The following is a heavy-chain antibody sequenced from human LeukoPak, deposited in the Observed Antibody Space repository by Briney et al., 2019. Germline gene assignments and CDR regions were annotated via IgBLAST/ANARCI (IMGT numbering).Heavy chain of an antibody. D-gene: IGHD3-10*01. Sequence: PSQTLSLTCIVSGMSLSSGGSYWSWIRQPPGKGLEWIGYIDYSGITYYNPSLKSRVTISGDTSKNQFSLRLNSVTAADTAVYYCARAGDEEDFWGQGTLVTVSS. V-gene: IGHV4-30-4*01. J-gene: IGHJ4*02. CDR3: ARAGDEEDF. CDR1: GMSLSSGGSY. CDR2: IDYSGIT.